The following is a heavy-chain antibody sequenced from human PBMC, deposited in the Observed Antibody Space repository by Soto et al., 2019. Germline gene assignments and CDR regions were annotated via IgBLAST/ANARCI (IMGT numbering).Heavy chain of an antibody. D-gene: IGHD3-3*01. V-gene: IGHV4-34*01. CDR1: GGSFSGYY. CDR2: INHSGST. CDR3: ARMRFLEWGYGMDV. Sequence: SETLSLTCAVYGGSFSGYYWSWIRQHPGRGLEWIGEINHSGSTNYNPSLKSRVTISVDTSKNQFSLKLSSVTAADTAVYYCARMRFLEWGYGMDVWGQGTTVTVSS. J-gene: IGHJ6*02.